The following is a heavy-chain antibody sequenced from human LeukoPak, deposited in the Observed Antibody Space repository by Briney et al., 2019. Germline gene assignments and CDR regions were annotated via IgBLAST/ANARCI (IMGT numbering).Heavy chain of an antibody. V-gene: IGHV3-21*01. J-gene: IGHJ5*02. CDR2: ITSSSSFT. D-gene: IGHD3-22*01. CDR3: ARSVGSYYGDL. Sequence: GGSLRLSCAASGFTFSTYTMSWGRQAPGKGLEWVSSITSSSSFTYYADSLKGRFTISRDNAKNSLYLQMNSLRVEYTAVYYCARSVGSYYGDLWGQGTLVTVSS. CDR1: GFTFSTYT.